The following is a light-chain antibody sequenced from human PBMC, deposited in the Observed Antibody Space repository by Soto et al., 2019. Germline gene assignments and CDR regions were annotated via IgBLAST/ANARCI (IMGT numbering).Light chain of an antibody. CDR3: QQSYSTPRT. CDR2: AAS. Sequence: DIQMTQSPSSLSASVGDRVTITCRTSQSINTYLNWYQQKPGEAPKLLIYAASILQNGVPSTFSGSGSGTDFTLTISTLQPEDFATYYCQQSYSTPRTFGGGTNVDIK. CDR1: QSINTY. J-gene: IGKJ4*01. V-gene: IGKV1-39*01.